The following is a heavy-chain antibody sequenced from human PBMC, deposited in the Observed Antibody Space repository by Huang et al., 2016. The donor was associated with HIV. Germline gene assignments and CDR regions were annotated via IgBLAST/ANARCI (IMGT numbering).Heavy chain of an antibody. Sequence: QVQLVESGGGVVQPGRSLMLSCAASGFTFSNYGVHWVRQARGKGLGWVAAISYDGSYQYYSDSVKGRCTISRDDSQNTLYLQMGSLRAEDTAVYFCAKDREDSAYQLDYWGQGTRVTVSS. CDR2: ISYDGSYQ. J-gene: IGHJ4*02. D-gene: IGHD5-12*01. CDR1: GFTFSNYG. CDR3: AKDREDSAYQLDY. V-gene: IGHV3-30*18.